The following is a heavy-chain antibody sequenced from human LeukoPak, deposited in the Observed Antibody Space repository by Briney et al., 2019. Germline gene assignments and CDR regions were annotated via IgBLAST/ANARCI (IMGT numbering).Heavy chain of an antibody. Sequence: GGSLRLSCAASGFTFSSYGMYWVRQAPGKGLEWVAFIRYDGSNKYYADSVKGRFTISRDNSKNTLYLQMNSLRAEDTAVYYCAKDRFGVVMTFDYWGQGTLVTVSS. J-gene: IGHJ4*02. CDR1: GFTFSSYG. CDR2: IRYDGSNK. CDR3: AKDRFGVVMTFDY. V-gene: IGHV3-30*02. D-gene: IGHD3-3*01.